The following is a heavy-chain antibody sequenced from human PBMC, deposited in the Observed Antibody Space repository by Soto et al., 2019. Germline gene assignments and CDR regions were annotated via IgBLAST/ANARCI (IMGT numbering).Heavy chain of an antibody. CDR1: GYSFTSYW. Sequence: PGESLKIACKGSGYSFTSYWSGGVRQMPGKGLEWMGISYPGDSDTGYSPSFQGQVTISVDKSISTAYMQWSSLKASDTAMYYCARVWDYGAQSWFDPWGQGTLVTVSS. J-gene: IGHJ5*02. CDR3: ARVWDYGAQSWFDP. CDR2: SYPGDSDT. D-gene: IGHD4-17*01. V-gene: IGHV5-51*01.